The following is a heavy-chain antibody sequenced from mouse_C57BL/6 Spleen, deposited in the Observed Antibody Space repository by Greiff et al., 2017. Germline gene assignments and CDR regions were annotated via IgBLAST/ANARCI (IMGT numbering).Heavy chain of an antibody. V-gene: IGHV14-1*01. CDR2: IDPEDGDT. D-gene: IGHD2-2*01. J-gene: IGHJ4*01. CDR3: TSMVTAPYAY. Sequence: VQLQQSGAELVRPGASVKLSCTASGFNIKDYYMHWVKQRPEQGLGWIGRIDPEDGDTEYAPKFQGKATMTADTSSNTAYLQLSTLTSEDTAVYYCTSMVTAPYAYWGQGTSVTVSS. CDR1: GFNIKDYY.